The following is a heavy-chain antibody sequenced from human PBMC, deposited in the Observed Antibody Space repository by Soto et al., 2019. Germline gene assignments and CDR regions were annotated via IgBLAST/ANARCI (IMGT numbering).Heavy chain of an antibody. J-gene: IGHJ3*02. V-gene: IGHV3-30-3*01. CDR2: ISYDGSNK. CDR3: ARRFHDFDI. CDR1: GFTFSSYA. Sequence: GWSLRLSCAASGFTFSSYAMHWVRQAPGKGLEWVAVISYDGSNKYYADSVKGRFTISRDNSKNTLYLQMNSLRAEDTAVYYCARRFHDFDIWGQGTMVSVS. D-gene: IGHD2-21*01.